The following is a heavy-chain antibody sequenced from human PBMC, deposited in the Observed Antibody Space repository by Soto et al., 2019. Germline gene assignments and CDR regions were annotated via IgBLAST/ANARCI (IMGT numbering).Heavy chain of an antibody. CDR3: ARDGQYRTDGFDI. J-gene: IGHJ3*02. CDR2: LSRGGGRT. Sequence: EAQLLESGGELIQPGGSLRLSCAASGFTYSSHGMSWVRQAPGKGLEWIAGLSRGGGRTYYADSVKGRFTISRDNSKNTLELIMNSLRVEDTALYYCARDGQYRTDGFDIWGQGTMVTVSS. D-gene: IGHD5-12*01. V-gene: IGHV3-23*01. CDR1: GFTYSSHG.